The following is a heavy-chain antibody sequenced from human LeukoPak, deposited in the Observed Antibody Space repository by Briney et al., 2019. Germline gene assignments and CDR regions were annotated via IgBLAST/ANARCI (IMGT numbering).Heavy chain of an antibody. CDR2: IHYTGTT. D-gene: IGHD1-1*01. CDR3: ARDRVDDFTYMDV. Sequence: SETLSLTCTVSGGSINNYYWSWIRQPPGEGLEWIGCIHYTGTTKYNPSLKSRVTISPDTSKNQFSLKLSSVTAADRAMYFCARDRVDDFTYMDVWGKGTTVTVSS. CDR1: GGSINNYY. J-gene: IGHJ6*03. V-gene: IGHV4-59*01.